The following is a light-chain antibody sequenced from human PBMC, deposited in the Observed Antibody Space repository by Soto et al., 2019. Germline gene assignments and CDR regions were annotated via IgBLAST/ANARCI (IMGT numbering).Light chain of an antibody. CDR3: QQYSVYWT. J-gene: IGKJ1*01. Sequence: QITHSPAALSASVGDTVIIACRASQSISKWLAWYQQKPGKAPNLLIYDASSWAGGVPSRFTGSGSGTEFTLTINSLQPDDFATYYCQQYSVYWTFGQGTKVDIK. V-gene: IGKV1-5*01. CDR1: QSISKW. CDR2: DAS.